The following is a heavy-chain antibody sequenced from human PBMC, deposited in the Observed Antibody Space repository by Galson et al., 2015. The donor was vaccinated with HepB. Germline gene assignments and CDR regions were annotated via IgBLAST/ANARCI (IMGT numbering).Heavy chain of an antibody. CDR2: TNPYTRST. CDR1: GYIFSNYL. J-gene: IGHJ5*02. D-gene: IGHD2-15*01. CDR3: ARGALIVVVGATENNWFDP. Sequence: SVKVSCKASGYIFSNYLLTWVRQAPGHGLEWLGWTNPYTRSTKYGQKVQGRVTLTSDISTNTAYMELRSLGSDDTAVYYCARGALIVVVGATENNWFDPWGQGTLITVSS. V-gene: IGHV1-18*01.